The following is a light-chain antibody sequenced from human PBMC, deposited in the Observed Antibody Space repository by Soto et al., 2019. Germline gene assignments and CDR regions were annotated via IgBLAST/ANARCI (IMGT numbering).Light chain of an antibody. CDR3: KQYGSSFRYT. V-gene: IGKV3-20*01. J-gene: IGKJ2*01. CDR1: QSVNSNY. CDR2: GAS. Sequence: EIVLTQSPGTLSLSPGERATLSCRASQSVNSNYVTWYQQKPGQAPRLLIYGASSRATGIPDRFSGSGSGTDFTLTISRLEPEDVAVYYCKQYGSSFRYTFGQGTKLEIK.